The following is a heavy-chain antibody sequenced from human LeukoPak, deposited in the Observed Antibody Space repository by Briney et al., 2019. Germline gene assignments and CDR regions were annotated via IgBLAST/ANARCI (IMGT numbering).Heavy chain of an antibody. CDR2: IRSKAYGGTT. J-gene: IGHJ5*02. CDR3: TSSYSSSWENWFDP. CDR1: GFTFGDYA. D-gene: IGHD6-13*01. V-gene: IGHV3-49*04. Sequence: GGSLRLSCTASGFTFGDYAMSWVRQAPGKGLEWVGFIRSKAYGGTTEYAASVKVRFTISRDDSKSIAYLQMNSMKTEDTAVYYCTSSYSSSWENWFDPWGQGTLVTVSS.